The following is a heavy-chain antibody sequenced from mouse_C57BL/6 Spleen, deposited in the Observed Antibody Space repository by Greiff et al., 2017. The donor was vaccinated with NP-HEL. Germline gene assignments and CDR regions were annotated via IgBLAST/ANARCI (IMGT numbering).Heavy chain of an antibody. D-gene: IGHD2-5*01. CDR1: GFTFSDYG. Sequence: EVKVVESGGGLVQPGGSLKLSCAASGFTFSDYGMAWVRQAPRKGPEWVAFISNLAYSIYYADTVTGRFTISRENAKNTLYLEMSSLRSEDTAMYYCARHAYSKGFAYWGQGTLVTVSA. CDR3: ARHAYSKGFAY. J-gene: IGHJ3*01. CDR2: ISNLAYSI. V-gene: IGHV5-15*01.